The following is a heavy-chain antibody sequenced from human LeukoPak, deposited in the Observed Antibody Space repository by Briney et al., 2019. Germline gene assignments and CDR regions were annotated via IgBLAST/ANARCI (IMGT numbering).Heavy chain of an antibody. Sequence: GGSRRFSCAAPGFTFSSYWLHWVRQPPGKGLVWVSRINSDGRSTSYADSVKGRFTISRDNAKNTLYLQMNSLRAEDTAVYYCASLYGDEDYWGQGTLVTVSS. CDR1: GFTFSSYW. CDR2: INSDGRST. J-gene: IGHJ4*02. CDR3: ASLYGDEDY. V-gene: IGHV3-74*01. D-gene: IGHD4-17*01.